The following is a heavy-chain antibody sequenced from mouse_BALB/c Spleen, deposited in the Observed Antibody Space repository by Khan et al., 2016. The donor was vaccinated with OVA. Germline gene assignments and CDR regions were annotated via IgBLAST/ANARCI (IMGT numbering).Heavy chain of an antibody. D-gene: IGHD3-3*01. CDR1: GFTFSSYA. J-gene: IGHJ2*01. CDR3: TEGLVLYYVDY. Sequence: EVKLVESGGGLVKPGGSLKLSCAASGFTFSSYAMSWVRQTPETRLEWVASISSGGFTYYPDSVKGRFTISSDNARDLLYLQMSSLRSEDTAIYYCTEGLVLYYVDYWGQGTTLTVSS. V-gene: IGHV5-6-5*01. CDR2: ISSGGFT.